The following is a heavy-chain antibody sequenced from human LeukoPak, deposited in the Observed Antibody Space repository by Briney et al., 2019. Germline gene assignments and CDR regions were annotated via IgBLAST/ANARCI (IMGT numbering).Heavy chain of an antibody. CDR1: GYTFTSYD. CDR2: MNPNSGNT. V-gene: IGHV1-8*01. Sequence: ASVKVSCKASGYTFTSYDINWMRQATGQGLEWMGWMNPNSGNTGYAQKFQGRVTMTRTTSISTAYMELSSLRSEDTAVYYCAGGRGSSWYGGYWGQGTLVTVSS. D-gene: IGHD6-13*01. J-gene: IGHJ4*02. CDR3: AGGRGSSWYGGY.